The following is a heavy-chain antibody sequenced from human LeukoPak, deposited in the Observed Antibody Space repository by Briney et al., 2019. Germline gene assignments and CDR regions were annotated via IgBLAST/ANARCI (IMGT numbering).Heavy chain of an antibody. Sequence: ASVKLPCKASGYTFTSYAMHWVRQAPGQGLEWMGWINAGNGNTNYAQKLQGRVTMTTDTSTSTAYMELRSLRSDDTAVYYCARDERLGELSSHFDYWGQGTLVTVSS. CDR3: ARDERLGELSSHFDY. CDR1: GYTFTSYA. CDR2: INAGNGNT. D-gene: IGHD3-16*02. V-gene: IGHV1-3*01. J-gene: IGHJ4*02.